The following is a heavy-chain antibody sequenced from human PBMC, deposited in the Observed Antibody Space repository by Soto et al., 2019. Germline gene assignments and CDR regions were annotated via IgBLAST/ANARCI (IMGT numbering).Heavy chain of an antibody. CDR1: GGTFSSYA. D-gene: IGHD2-15*01. CDR2: IIPIFGTA. CDR3: ARWRHCSGGSCYSLGYSYGMEG. Sequence: SVKVSCKSSGGTFSSYAISWVRQAPGQGLEWMGGIIPIFGTANYAQKFQGRVTITADKSTSTAYMELSSLRSEDTAVYYCARWRHCSGGSCYSLGYSYGMEGWCQATTHTVSS. J-gene: IGHJ6*02. V-gene: IGHV1-69*06.